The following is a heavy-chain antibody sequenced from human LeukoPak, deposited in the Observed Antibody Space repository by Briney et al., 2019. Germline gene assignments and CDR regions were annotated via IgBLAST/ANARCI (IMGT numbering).Heavy chain of an antibody. V-gene: IGHV1-69*05. CDR1: GGTFSSYA. CDR2: FIPIFGTA. Sequence: ASVKVSCKASGGTFSSYAISWVRQAPGQGLEWMGRFIPIFGTANYAQKFQGRVTITTDESTSTAYMELSSLRSEDTAVYYCARVRGGSYFNGGYFDYWGQGTLVTVSS. CDR3: ARVRGGSYFNGGYFDY. D-gene: IGHD1-26*01. J-gene: IGHJ4*02.